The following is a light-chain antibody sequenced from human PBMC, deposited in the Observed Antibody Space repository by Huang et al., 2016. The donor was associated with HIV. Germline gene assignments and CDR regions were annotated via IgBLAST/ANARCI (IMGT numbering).Light chain of an antibody. Sequence: DIQMTQSPSSLSASVGDRVTITCRASQGIGTSLAWYQQKPEKAPRLLRYATSRLESGVPSRFSGSGSGTHYTLTISTRQPEDIASYYCQQYHGIPWTFGQGTKVEIK. J-gene: IGKJ1*01. CDR1: QGIGTS. V-gene: IGKV1-NL1*01. CDR3: QQYHGIPWT. CDR2: ATS.